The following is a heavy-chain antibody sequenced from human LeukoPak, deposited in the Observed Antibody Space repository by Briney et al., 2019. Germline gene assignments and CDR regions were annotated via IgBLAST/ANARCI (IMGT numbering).Heavy chain of an antibody. CDR1: GYTFTSYG. J-gene: IGHJ6*02. D-gene: IGHD6-19*01. V-gene: IGHV1-18*01. Sequence: ASVKVSCTASGYTFTSYGISWVRQAPGQGLEWMGWISAYNGNTNYAQKLQGRVTMTTDTSTSTAYMELRSLRSDDTAVYYCARVNVSGPYYYYYGMDVWGQGTTVTVSS. CDR3: ARVNVSGPYYYYYGMDV. CDR2: ISAYNGNT.